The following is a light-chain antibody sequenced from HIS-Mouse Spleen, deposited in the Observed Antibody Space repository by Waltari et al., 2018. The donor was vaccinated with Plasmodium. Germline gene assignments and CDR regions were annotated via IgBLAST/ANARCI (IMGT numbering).Light chain of an antibody. CDR1: QSVSSN. J-gene: IGKJ3*01. CDR2: GAS. V-gene: IGKV3-15*01. Sequence: EIVMTQSPATLSVSPGERATLSCRASQSVSSNLAWDQQKPGQAPRLHIYGASTRATGIPARFSGSGSGTEFTLTISSLQSEDFAVYYCQQYNNWSFTFGPGTKVDIK. CDR3: QQYNNWSFT.